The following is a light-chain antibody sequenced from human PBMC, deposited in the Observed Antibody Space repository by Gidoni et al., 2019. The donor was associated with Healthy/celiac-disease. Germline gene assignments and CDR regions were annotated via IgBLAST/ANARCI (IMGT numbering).Light chain of an antibody. Sequence: ELVMTQSPSSLSVSPVERSTLSCRASQSVNSNLAWYQRKRGQAPSLLIYDASTRATGIPVRFSGSGSGKECPLIISILQYEDFAVYYCQKYNNWPRTFGQGTKVEIK. CDR3: QKYNNWPRT. CDR1: QSVNSN. J-gene: IGKJ1*01. V-gene: IGKV3-15*01. CDR2: DAS.